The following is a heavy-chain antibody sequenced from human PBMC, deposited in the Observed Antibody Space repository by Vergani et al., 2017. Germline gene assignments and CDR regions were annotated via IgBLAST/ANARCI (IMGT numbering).Heavy chain of an antibody. J-gene: IGHJ3*02. Sequence: QVQLVQSGAEVKKPGSSVKVSCKASGGTFSSYAISWVRQAPGQGLEWMGGFDHEDGETIYAQKFQGRVTMTEDTSTDTAYMELSSLRSEDTAVYYCATKGGYYYDSSGRNAFDIWGQGTMVTVSS. CDR3: ATKGGYYYDSSGRNAFDI. V-gene: IGHV1-24*01. CDR2: FDHEDGET. D-gene: IGHD3-22*01. CDR1: GGTFSSYA.